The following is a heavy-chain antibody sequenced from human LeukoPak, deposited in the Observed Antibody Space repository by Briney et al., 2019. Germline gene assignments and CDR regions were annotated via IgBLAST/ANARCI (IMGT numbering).Heavy chain of an antibody. D-gene: IGHD1-26*01. Sequence: QPGGSLRLSCAASGFTFSSYGMHWVRQAPGKGLEWVAVISYDGSNKYYADSVKGRFTISRDNSKNTLYLQMNSLRAEDTAVYYCAKDPGELYYFDYWGQGTLVTVSS. CDR1: GFTFSSYG. V-gene: IGHV3-30*18. J-gene: IGHJ4*02. CDR3: AKDPGELYYFDY. CDR2: ISYDGSNK.